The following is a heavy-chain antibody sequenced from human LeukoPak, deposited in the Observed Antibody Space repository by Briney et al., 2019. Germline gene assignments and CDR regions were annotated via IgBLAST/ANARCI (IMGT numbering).Heavy chain of an antibody. V-gene: IGHV3-7*01. Sequence: GGSLRLSCAASGFTFSSYWMSWVRQAPGNGLEWVANIKQDGRERHYVDSVKGRFTISRDNAKNSLYLQMDSLSAEDTAVYYCARDKSVAAAETGSRFDYWGQGTLVTVSP. CDR3: ARDKSVAAAETGSRFDY. D-gene: IGHD6-25*01. CDR1: GFTFSSYW. CDR2: IKQDGRER. J-gene: IGHJ4*02.